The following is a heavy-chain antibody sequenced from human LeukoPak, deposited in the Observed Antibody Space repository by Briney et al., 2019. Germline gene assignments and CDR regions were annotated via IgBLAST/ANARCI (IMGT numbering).Heavy chain of an antibody. CDR2: ISSSSSYI. Sequence: GGSLRLSCAASGFTFSSYSMNWVRQAPGKGLEWVSSISSSSSYIYYADSVKGRFTISRDNAKNSLYLQMNSLRAEDTAVYYCAKDIGPLWFGDWGQGTLVTVSS. CDR1: GFTFSSYS. J-gene: IGHJ4*02. D-gene: IGHD3-10*01. V-gene: IGHV3-21*04. CDR3: AKDIGPLWFGD.